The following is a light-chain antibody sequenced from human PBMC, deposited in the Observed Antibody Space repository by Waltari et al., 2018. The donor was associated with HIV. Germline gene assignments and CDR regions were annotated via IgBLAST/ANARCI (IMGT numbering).Light chain of an antibody. V-gene: IGLV1-40*01. J-gene: IGLJ2*01. CDR1: SSNMGAGSA. CDR3: QSFDSSLTTSGVI. CDR2: ANI. Sequence: SVLTPQPLVPELPGQRVPLFCTAYSSNMGAGSALPWYQQIPRTTPILLINANINRPSGVPDRFSGSKSGSSASLAITGLQAEDEAHYYCQSFDSSLTTSGVIFGGGTKLTVL.